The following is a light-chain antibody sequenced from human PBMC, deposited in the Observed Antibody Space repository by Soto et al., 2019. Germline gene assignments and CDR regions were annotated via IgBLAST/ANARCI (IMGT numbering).Light chain of an antibody. V-gene: IGKV1-39*01. J-gene: IGKJ2*01. CDR3: QQSYSTPYT. Sequence: DIQMAQSPSSLSASVGDRVTITCRASQSISSYLNWYQQRPGRAPKLLIYAASTLQTGVPSRFSGSGSGTDFTLTINSLQPADFATYYCQQSYSTPYTFGQGTKLEIK. CDR2: AAS. CDR1: QSISSY.